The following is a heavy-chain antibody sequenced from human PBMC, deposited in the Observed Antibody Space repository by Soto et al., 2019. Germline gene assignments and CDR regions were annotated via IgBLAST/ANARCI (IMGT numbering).Heavy chain of an antibody. Sequence: GASVKVSCKASGYTFTSYYMHWVRQAPGQGLEWMGIINPSGGSTSYAQKFQGRVTMTRDTSTSTVYMELSSLRSEDTAVYYCARESPSDYYDSGGYSGGDPWGQGTPVTVSS. CDR3: ARESPSDYYDSGGYSGGDP. CDR2: INPSGGST. V-gene: IGHV1-46*01. J-gene: IGHJ5*02. CDR1: GYTFTSYY. D-gene: IGHD3-22*01.